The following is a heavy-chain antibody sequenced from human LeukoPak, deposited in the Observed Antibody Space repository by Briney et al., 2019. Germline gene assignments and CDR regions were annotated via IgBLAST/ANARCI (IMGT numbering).Heavy chain of an antibody. J-gene: IGHJ6*03. CDR2: IYSGGST. V-gene: IGHV3-66*01. CDR3: ARDGSSGPELGYYYYYMDV. CDR1: GFTVSSNY. D-gene: IGHD6-19*01. Sequence: PGGSLRLSCAASGFTVSSNYMSWVRQAPGKGLEWVSVIYSGGSTYYADSVKGRFTISRDNSKYTLYLQMNSLRAEDTAVYYCARDGSSGPELGYYYYYMDVWGKGTTVTISS.